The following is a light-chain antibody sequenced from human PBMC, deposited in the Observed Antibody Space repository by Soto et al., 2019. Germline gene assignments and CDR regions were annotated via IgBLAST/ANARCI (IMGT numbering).Light chain of an antibody. CDR1: SSDVGGYNY. CDR2: DVN. J-gene: IGLJ1*01. Sequence: QSVLTQPASVSGSPGQSITISCTGTSSDVGGYNYVSWYQQHPGKAPKLMIYDVNIRPSGVSNRFSGSKSGNTASLTISGLQAEDEADYFCSSYTSSSTYVFGTGTKVTV. V-gene: IGLV2-14*01. CDR3: SSYTSSSTYV.